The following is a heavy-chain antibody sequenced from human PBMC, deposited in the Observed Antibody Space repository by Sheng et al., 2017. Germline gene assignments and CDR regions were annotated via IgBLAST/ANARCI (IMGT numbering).Heavy chain of an antibody. J-gene: IGHJ4*02. Sequence: QLQLQESGPGLVKPSETLSLTCTVSGGSISSSSYYWGWIRQPPGKGLEWIGSIYYSGSTYYNPSLKSRVTISVDTSKNQFSLKLSSVTAADTAVYYCAKTXYDYIWGSYTFDYWGQGTLVT. V-gene: IGHV4-39*07. CDR2: IYYSGST. CDR1: GGSISSSSYY. D-gene: IGHD3-16*01. CDR3: AKTXYDYIWGSYTFDY.